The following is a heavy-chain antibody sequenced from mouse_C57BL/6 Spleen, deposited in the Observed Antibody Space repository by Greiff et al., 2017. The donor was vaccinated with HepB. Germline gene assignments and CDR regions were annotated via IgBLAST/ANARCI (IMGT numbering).Heavy chain of an antibody. D-gene: IGHD2-1*01. CDR2: IDPSDSYT. CDR3: ARSGGYGNYRKSAMDY. V-gene: IGHV1-50*01. J-gene: IGHJ4*01. CDR1: GYTFTSYW. Sequence: VQLQQPGAELVKPGASVKLSCKASGYTFTSYWMQWVKQRPGQGLEWIGEIDPSDSYTNYNQKFKGKATLTVDTSSSTAYMQLSSLTSEDSAVYYCARSGGYGNYRKSAMDYWGQGTSVTVSS.